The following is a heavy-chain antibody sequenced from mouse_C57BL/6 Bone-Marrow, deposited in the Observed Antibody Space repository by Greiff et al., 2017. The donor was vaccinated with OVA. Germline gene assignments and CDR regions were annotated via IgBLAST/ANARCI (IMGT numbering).Heavy chain of an antibody. V-gene: IGHV7-3*01. J-gene: IGHJ2*01. CDR3: ARYKGRVAVDYFDY. D-gene: IGHD1-1*01. CDR2: IRNKPNGSTT. CDR1: GFTFTNYY. Sequence: EVQLVESGGGLVQPGDSLSLSCAASGFTFTNYYMSWVRQPPGKALEWLAFIRNKPNGSTTEYSASVKGRSTSSRDNSQSILYLHMNALRAEDSATYYCARYKGRVAVDYFDYWGQGTALTVSS.